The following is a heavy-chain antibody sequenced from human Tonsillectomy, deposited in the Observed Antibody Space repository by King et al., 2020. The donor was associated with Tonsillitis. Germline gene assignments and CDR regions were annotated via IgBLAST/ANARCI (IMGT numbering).Heavy chain of an antibody. V-gene: IGHV1-3*01. CDR3: ARSRNRWLQFGCFDY. CDR1: GYTFTSNA. J-gene: IGHJ4*02. Sequence: QLVQSGAEVKKPGASVKVSCKASGYTFTSNAMHWVRQAPGERLEWMGWINSGNGNTKYSQRLQGRVTITRDASASTVYMELSSLTSEDTGVYYCARSRNRWLQFGCFDYWGLGTLVTVSS. D-gene: IGHD5-24*01. CDR2: INSGNGNT.